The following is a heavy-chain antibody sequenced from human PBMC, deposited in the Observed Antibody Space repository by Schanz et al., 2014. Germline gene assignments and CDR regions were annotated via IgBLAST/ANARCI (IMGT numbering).Heavy chain of an antibody. CDR2: IATSSSTR. J-gene: IGHJ4*02. V-gene: IGHV3-21*02. D-gene: IGHD2-2*01. Sequence: EVLLVESGGGLVKPGGSLRLSCEASGFTFITYTMNWVRQVPGKGLEWLSYIATSSSTRHYADSVKGRFTISRDNSKNTLYLQMNSLRADDTAVYYCAKDLLYGAPMPLNHLDYWGQGTLVTVSS. CDR3: AKDLLYGAPMPLNHLDY. CDR1: GFTFITYT.